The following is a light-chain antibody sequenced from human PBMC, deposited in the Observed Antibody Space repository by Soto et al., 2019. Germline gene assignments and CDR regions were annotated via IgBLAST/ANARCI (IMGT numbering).Light chain of an antibody. Sequence: DIQMTQSPSSLSASVGDRVTITCRASQGIGNSLGWYQQEPGKAPKRLIYAASSLQSGVPSRFSVSGSGTEFTLTISSLQPEDFATYYCLQHYSYSWTFGQGTKVEIK. CDR3: LQHYSYSWT. CDR1: QGIGNS. CDR2: AAS. J-gene: IGKJ1*01. V-gene: IGKV1-17*01.